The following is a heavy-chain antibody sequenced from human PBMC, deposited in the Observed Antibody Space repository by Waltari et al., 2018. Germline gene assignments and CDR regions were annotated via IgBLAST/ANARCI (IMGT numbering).Heavy chain of an antibody. Sequence: QVQLQESGPGLVKPSETLSLTCAVSDYFISSGYFWAWIRQPPGKGLEWIAHIYHTGSTSYNPSLGSRVTISVDTSKNQFSLKMTSVTAADTAIYDCARHSYSEPFHYWGQGTLVTVSS. CDR3: ARHSYSEPFHY. CDR1: DYFISSGYF. J-gene: IGHJ4*02. V-gene: IGHV4-38-2*01. CDR2: IYHTGST. D-gene: IGHD5-12*01.